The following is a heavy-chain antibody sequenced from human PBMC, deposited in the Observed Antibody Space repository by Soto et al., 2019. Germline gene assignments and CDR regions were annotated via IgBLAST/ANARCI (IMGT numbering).Heavy chain of an antibody. CDR2: ISYDGSNK. CDR3: ARGGDFWSGIDY. CDR1: GFTFSNYA. Sequence: GGSLRLSCAASGFTFSNYAIHWVRQAPGKGLEWVAVISYDGSNKCYADSVKGRFTISRDNSKNTLYLQMSSLRAEDTAVYYCARGGDFWSGIDYWGQGTLVTVSS. D-gene: IGHD3-3*01. J-gene: IGHJ4*02. V-gene: IGHV3-30-3*01.